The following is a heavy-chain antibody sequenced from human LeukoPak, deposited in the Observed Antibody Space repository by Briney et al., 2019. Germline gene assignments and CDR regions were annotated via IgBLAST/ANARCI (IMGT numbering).Heavy chain of an antibody. V-gene: IGHV4-4*07. J-gene: IGHJ3*02. CDR3: ARAMGYSLAFDI. CDR2: IYTGGST. CDR1: GGSISSYY. Sequence: PSETLSLTYTVSGGSISSYYWSWLRQPAGKGLEWIGRIYTGGSTNYNPSLKSRVTLSVDTSKNQFSLKLTSVTAADTAVYYCARAMGYSLAFDIWGQGTMGTVSS. D-gene: IGHD2-15*01.